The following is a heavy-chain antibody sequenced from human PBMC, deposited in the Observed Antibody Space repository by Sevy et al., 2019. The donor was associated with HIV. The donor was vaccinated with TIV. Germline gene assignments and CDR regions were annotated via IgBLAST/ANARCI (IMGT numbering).Heavy chain of an antibody. V-gene: IGHV3-23*01. D-gene: IGHD3-3*01. CDR3: ARRPEFGRVILTGVMDV. J-gene: IGHJ6*02. CDR2: ISDSGVST. CDR1: GFTFSTYA. Sequence: GGSLRLSCAASGFTFSTYAMSWVRQTPGKGLQWVSVISDSGVSTYYADSVQGRFTISRDNSKNTMYLQMNSLRAEDTAVYYCARRPEFGRVILTGVMDVWGQGTTVTVSS.